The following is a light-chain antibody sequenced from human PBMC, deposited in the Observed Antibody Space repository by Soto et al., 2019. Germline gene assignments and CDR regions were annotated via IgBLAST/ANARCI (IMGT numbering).Light chain of an antibody. Sequence: QSALTQPASVSGSPGQSITISCTGTSSDIGGYNYVSWYQQHPGKAPKLMIYDVTHRPSGVSNRFSGSKSGNTASLTISGLQAEDEADYYCGSFSRTNSIVFGGGTKLTVL. CDR3: GSFSRTNSIV. CDR2: DVT. J-gene: IGLJ2*01. CDR1: SSDIGGYNY. V-gene: IGLV2-14*03.